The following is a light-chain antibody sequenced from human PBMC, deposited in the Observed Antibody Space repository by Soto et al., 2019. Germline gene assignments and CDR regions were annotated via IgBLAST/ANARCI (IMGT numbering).Light chain of an antibody. CDR1: SGDSSYI. V-gene: IGLV4-60*03. J-gene: IGLJ2*01. CDR3: ETWDSNTYVV. Sequence: QSVLTQSSSASASLGSSVKLTCTLSSGDSSYIIAWHQQQPGKAPRYLMKLEGSGSYNKGSGVPDRFSGSSSGADRYLTISNLQSEDEADYYCETWDSNTYVVFGGGTKLTVL. CDR2: LEGSGSY.